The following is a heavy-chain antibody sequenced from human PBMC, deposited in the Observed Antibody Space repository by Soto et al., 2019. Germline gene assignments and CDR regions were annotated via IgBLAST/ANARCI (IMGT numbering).Heavy chain of an antibody. Sequence: PSETLSLTCAVYGGPFSGYYWSWIRQPPGKGLEWIGEINHSGSTNYNPSLKSRVTISVDTSKNQFSLKLSSVTAADTAVYYCASETHCSSTSCYLDYWGQGTLVTVSS. CDR3: ASETHCSSTSCYLDY. CDR1: GGPFSGYY. J-gene: IGHJ4*02. V-gene: IGHV4-34*01. D-gene: IGHD2-2*01. CDR2: INHSGST.